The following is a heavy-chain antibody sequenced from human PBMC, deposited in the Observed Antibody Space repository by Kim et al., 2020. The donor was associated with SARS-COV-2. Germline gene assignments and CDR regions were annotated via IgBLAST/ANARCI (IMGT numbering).Heavy chain of an antibody. CDR3: ARRISVYSSGRDKSDAFDI. CDR2: IYPGDSDT. CDR1: GYSFTSYW. Sequence: GESLKISCKGSGYSFTSYWIGWVRQMPGKGLEWMGIIYPGDSDTRYSPSFQGQVTISADKSISTAYLQWSSLKASDTAMYYCARRISVYSSGRDKSDAFDIWGQGTMVTVSS. J-gene: IGHJ3*02. V-gene: IGHV5-51*01. D-gene: IGHD6-19*01.